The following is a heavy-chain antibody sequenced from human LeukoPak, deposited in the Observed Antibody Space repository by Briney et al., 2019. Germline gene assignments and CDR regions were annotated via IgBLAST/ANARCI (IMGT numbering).Heavy chain of an antibody. V-gene: IGHV3-7*01. CDR1: RFTFSNYW. Sequence: GGSLRLSCAVCRFTFSNYWMSWVRQAPGKGLEWVANIKQDGSEKYYVDSVKGRFTISRDNAKNSLYLQMNSLRAEDTAVYYCTRGNYDFWSGYYRPYYFDYWGQGTLVTVSS. J-gene: IGHJ4*02. CDR3: TRGNYDFWSGYYRPYYFDY. CDR2: IKQDGSEK. D-gene: IGHD3-3*01.